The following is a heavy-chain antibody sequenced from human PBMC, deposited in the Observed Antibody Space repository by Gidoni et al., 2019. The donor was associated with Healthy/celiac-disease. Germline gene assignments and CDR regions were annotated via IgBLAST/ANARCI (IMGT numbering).Heavy chain of an antibody. D-gene: IGHD6-19*01. V-gene: IGHV3-30-3*01. CDR1: GFTFRSYA. CDR3: ARRQWVDPGPDY. Sequence: QVQLVESGGGVVQPGRSLRPSCAASGFTFRSYALPWVRQAPGKGLEWVAVISYDGNNKYYADSVKGRFTISRDNSKNTLYLQMSSLRTEDTAMYYCARRQWVDPGPDYWGQGTLVTVSS. J-gene: IGHJ4*02. CDR2: ISYDGNNK.